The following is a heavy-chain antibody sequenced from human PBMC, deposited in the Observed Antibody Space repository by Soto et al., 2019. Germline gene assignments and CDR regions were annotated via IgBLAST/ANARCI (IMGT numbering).Heavy chain of an antibody. CDR2: ISYSGNT. V-gene: IGHV4-59*01. J-gene: IGHJ4*02. Sequence: SETLSLTCTVSGGSIISGYWSWIRQPAGKGLEWIGYISYSGNTNYNPSLKSRVTMSVDTPKNQFSLRLSSVTTADTAVYYCAGLRGYAGSPIDYWGQGTLVTVSS. CDR1: GGSIISGY. CDR3: AGLRGYAGSPIDY. D-gene: IGHD2-15*01.